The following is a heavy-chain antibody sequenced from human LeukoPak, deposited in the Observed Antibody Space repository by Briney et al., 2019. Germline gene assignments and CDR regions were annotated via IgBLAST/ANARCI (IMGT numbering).Heavy chain of an antibody. D-gene: IGHD6-13*01. V-gene: IGHV3-23*01. CDR3: AKTRPLDSSSWSHGDY. J-gene: IGHJ4*02. Sequence: GGSLRLSCAASGFTFSSYWMNWARQAPGKGLEWVSAISGSGDSTYYGDSVKGRFTISRDNSKNTLYLQMNSLRAEDTAVYYCAKTRPLDSSSWSHGDYWGQGTLVTVSS. CDR2: ISGSGDST. CDR1: GFTFSSYW.